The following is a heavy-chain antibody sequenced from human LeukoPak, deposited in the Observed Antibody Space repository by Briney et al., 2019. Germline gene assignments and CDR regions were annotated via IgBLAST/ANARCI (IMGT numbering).Heavy chain of an antibody. D-gene: IGHD5-24*01. J-gene: IGHJ5*02. CDR1: GGSINSYY. V-gene: IGHV4-59*01. Sequence: SETLSLTCTVSGGSINSYYWSWIRQPPGKGLEWIGYIYYSGSTEYNPALKSRVTISVDTSKNQFSLKMSSGTAADTAVYYCARARDGHINDWFDPWGQGTLVTVSS. CDR3: ARARDGHINDWFDP. CDR2: IYYSGST.